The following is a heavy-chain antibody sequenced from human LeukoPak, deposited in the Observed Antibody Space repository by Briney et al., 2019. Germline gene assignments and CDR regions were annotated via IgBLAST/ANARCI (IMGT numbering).Heavy chain of an antibody. D-gene: IGHD1-26*01. J-gene: IGHJ4*02. CDR2: IYYSGST. CDR1: GGSVSSDSYY. V-gene: IGHV4-61*01. Sequence: SETLSLTCTVSGGSVSSDSYYWSWIRQPPGKGLEWIGYIYYSGSTNYNPSLKSRVTISVDTSKNQFSLKLSSVTAADTAVYYCASGEVGATTSDYWGQGTLVTVSS. CDR3: ASGEVGATTSDY.